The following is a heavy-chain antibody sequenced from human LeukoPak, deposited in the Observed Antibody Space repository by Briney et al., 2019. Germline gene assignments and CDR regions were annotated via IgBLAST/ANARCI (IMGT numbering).Heavy chain of an antibody. CDR1: GYPLTDYY. CDR3: ARDVKHTAMVGDY. Sequence: ASVKVSCKASGYPLTDYYLHWVRQAPGQGLEWMGWISAYNGNTNYAQKLQGRVTMTTDTSTSTAYMELRSLRSDDTAVYYCARDVKHTAMVGDYWGQGTLVTVSS. J-gene: IGHJ4*02. CDR2: ISAYNGNT. D-gene: IGHD5-18*01. V-gene: IGHV1-18*04.